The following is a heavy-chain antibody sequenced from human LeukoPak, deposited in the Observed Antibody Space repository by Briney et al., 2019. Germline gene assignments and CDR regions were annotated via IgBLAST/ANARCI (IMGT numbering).Heavy chain of an antibody. J-gene: IGHJ3*02. Sequence: GASVKVSCKASGYTFTSYYMHWVRQAPGQGLEWMGIINPSGGSTSYAQKFQGRVTMTRDTSTSTVYTELSSLRSEDTAVYYCARGKWELLVGDDAFDIWGQGTMVTVSS. D-gene: IGHD1-26*01. V-gene: IGHV1-46*01. CDR1: GYTFTSYY. CDR2: INPSGGST. CDR3: ARGKWELLVGDDAFDI.